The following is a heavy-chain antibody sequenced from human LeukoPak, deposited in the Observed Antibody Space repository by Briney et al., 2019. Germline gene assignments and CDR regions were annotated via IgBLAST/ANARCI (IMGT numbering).Heavy chain of an antibody. CDR2: ISSSGSTI. J-gene: IGHJ5*02. D-gene: IGHD3-3*01. Sequence: GGSLRLSCAASGFTFSSYEMNWVRQAPGEGLEWVSYISSSGSTIYYADSVKGRFTISRDNAKNSLYLQMNSLRAEDTAVYYCARGNSATRITIFGVVNWFDPWGQGTLVTVSS. V-gene: IGHV3-48*03. CDR1: GFTFSSYE. CDR3: ARGNSATRITIFGVVNWFDP.